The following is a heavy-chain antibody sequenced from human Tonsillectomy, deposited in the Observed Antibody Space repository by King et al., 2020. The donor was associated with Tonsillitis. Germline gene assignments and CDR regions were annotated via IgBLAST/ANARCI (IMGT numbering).Heavy chain of an antibody. Sequence: QLVQSGGGLVKPGGSLRLSCAASGFTFNTYTMIWVRQAPGKGLEWVSSISSSSSYIYYADSVKGRFTISRDDAKNSLYQQMNSLRAEDTAVYYCARMKYSSSWNAFDMWGQGTMVTVSS. J-gene: IGHJ3*02. D-gene: IGHD6-13*01. CDR3: ARMKYSSSWNAFDM. V-gene: IGHV3-21*01. CDR2: ISSSSSYI. CDR1: GFTFNTYT.